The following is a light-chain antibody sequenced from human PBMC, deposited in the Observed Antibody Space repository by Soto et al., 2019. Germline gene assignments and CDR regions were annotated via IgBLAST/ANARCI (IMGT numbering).Light chain of an antibody. CDR1: QTIYTY. CDR3: QQRYNWPVT. CDR2: DAS. Sequence: DIVLTQSPATLSLSPGERATLACRASQTIYTYVDWYQQKPGQAPRLLIHDASFRATGIAARFSGSGSGTEFTLAISSLEPDDFAVYYCQQRYNWPVTVGGGTNVEIK. J-gene: IGKJ4*02. V-gene: IGKV3-11*01.